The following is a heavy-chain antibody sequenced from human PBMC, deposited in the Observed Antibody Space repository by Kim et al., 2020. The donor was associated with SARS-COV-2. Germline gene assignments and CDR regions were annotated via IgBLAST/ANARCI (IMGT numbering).Heavy chain of an antibody. CDR2: IYYSGST. Sequence: SETLSLTCTVSGGSISTYYWNWIRQSPGTGLEWIGYIYYSGSTNYNPSLKSRVTISVDTSKNQFSLKLNSVTAADTAVYYCARGPLGGSGAYGYWGQGTLVTVSS. CDR1: GGSISTYY. J-gene: IGHJ4*02. D-gene: IGHD3-10*01. V-gene: IGHV4-59*01. CDR3: ARGPLGGSGAYGY.